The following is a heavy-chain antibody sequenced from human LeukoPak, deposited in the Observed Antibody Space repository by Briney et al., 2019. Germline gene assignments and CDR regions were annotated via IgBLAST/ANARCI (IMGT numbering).Heavy chain of an antibody. CDR2: IYSGGST. J-gene: IGHJ4*02. D-gene: IGHD3-16*01. Sequence: PEGSLRLSCAASGFTVSSNYMSWVRQAPGKGLEWVSVIYSGGSTYYADSVKGRFTISRDNSKNTLYLQMNSLRAEDTAVYYCAKDLFGPLDYWGQGTLVTVSS. V-gene: IGHV3-53*01. CDR3: AKDLFGPLDY. CDR1: GFTVSSNY.